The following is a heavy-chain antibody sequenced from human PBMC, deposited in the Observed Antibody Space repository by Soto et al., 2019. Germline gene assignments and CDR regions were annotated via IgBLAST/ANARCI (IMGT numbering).Heavy chain of an antibody. CDR2: IYYSGST. J-gene: IGHJ6*02. V-gene: IGHV4-59*08. CDR3: ARHPQINYRGLDV. CDR1: GGSITGYY. Sequence: SETLSLTCTVSGGSITGYYWSWVRQPPGKGLEWIGYIYYSGSTNYNPSLKSRVTISVDTSKNYFSLKLSSATAADTAVYYCARHPQINYRGLDVWGQGTTVT. D-gene: IGHD3-16*02.